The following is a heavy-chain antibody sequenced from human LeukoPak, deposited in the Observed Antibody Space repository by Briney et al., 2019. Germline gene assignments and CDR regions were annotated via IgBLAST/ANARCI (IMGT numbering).Heavy chain of an antibody. J-gene: IGHJ5*02. CDR3: ARGGELSAWFDP. CDR1: GYTFTSYD. V-gene: IGHV1-8*03. CDR2: MNSNSGNT. D-gene: IGHD1-26*01. Sequence: GASVKVSCKASGYTFTSYDIKWVRQATGQGLEWMGWMNSNSGNTGYAQKIQGRVIITRNTSISTAYMELSSLRSEDTAVYYCARGGELSAWFDPWGQGTLVTVSS.